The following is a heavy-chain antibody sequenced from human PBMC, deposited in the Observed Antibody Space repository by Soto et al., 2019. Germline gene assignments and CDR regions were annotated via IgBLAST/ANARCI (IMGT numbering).Heavy chain of an antibody. CDR1: GFTFSSYA. CDR3: AKRAVITTTNLYFDY. CDR2: ISGSGGGT. J-gene: IGHJ4*02. D-gene: IGHD3-22*01. V-gene: IGHV3-23*01. Sequence: GGSLRLSCAASGFTFSSYAMSWVRQAPGKGLEWVSAISGSGGGTYYADSVKGRFTISRDNSKNTLYLQMNSLRAEDTAVYYCAKRAVITTTNLYFDYWGQGTLVTVSS.